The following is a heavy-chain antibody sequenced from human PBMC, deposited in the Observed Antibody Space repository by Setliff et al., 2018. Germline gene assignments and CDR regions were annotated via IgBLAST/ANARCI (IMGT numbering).Heavy chain of an antibody. CDR1: GFTFSTYR. Sequence: GGSLRLSCAASGFTFSTYRMHWVRQAPGKGLEWVAVIWDDGGNKYHADSVKGRFTISRDNSKNTLYLQMSSLRAEDTAVYYCAKGVVGGDDYNYPDDAFHIWGQGTPVTVSS. D-gene: IGHD4-4*01. CDR2: IWDDGGNK. J-gene: IGHJ4*02. V-gene: IGHV3-33*08. CDR3: AKGVVGGDDYNYPDDAFHI.